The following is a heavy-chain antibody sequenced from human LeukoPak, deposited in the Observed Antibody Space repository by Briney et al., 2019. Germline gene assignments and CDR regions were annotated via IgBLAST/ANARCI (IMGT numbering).Heavy chain of an antibody. CDR1: GFTFSSYG. D-gene: IGHD6-6*01. V-gene: IGHV3-30*02. CDR2: IRYDGSNK. Sequence: GGSLRLSCAASGFTFSSYGMHWVRQAPGKGLEWVAFIRYDGSNKYYADSVKGRFTISRDNSKNTLYLQMNSLRAEDTAVYYRAKDQTIAARPPYYFDYWGQGTLVTVSS. J-gene: IGHJ4*02. CDR3: AKDQTIAARPPYYFDY.